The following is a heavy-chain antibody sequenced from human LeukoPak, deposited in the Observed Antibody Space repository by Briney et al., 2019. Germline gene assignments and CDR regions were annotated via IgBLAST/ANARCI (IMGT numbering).Heavy chain of an antibody. CDR3: AKAGVIPLQFFDY. J-gene: IGHJ4*02. CDR2: IRSDGSNK. V-gene: IGHV3-30*02. CDR1: GFTFSSYG. D-gene: IGHD3-10*01. Sequence: GGSLRLSCAASGFTFSSYGIHWVRQAPGKGLEWVAFIRSDGSNKYYADCVKGRFTISRDNSKNTVYLQMNSLRAEDTVLYYCAKAGVIPLQFFDYWGQGTLVTVSS.